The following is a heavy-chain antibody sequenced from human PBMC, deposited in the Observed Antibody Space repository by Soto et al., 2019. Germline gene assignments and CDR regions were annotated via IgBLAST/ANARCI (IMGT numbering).Heavy chain of an antibody. Sequence: GASVKVSCKASGGTFSSYTISWVRQAPGQGLEWMGRIIPILGIANYAQKFQGRVTITADKSTSTAYMELSSLRSEDTAVYYCARAVYYDFWSGFQHFDYWGQGTLVTVSS. D-gene: IGHD3-3*01. J-gene: IGHJ4*02. CDR3: ARAVYYDFWSGFQHFDY. V-gene: IGHV1-69*02. CDR1: GGTFSSYT. CDR2: IIPILGIA.